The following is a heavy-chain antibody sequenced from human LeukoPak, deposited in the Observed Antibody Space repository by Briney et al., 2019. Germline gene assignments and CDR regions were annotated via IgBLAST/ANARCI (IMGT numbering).Heavy chain of an antibody. CDR3: AHELLISGYDYEYYFDY. J-gene: IGHJ4*02. CDR1: GFSLSTSGVG. D-gene: IGHD5-12*01. V-gene: IGHV2-5*02. CDR2: IYWDDDK. Sequence: SGPTLVNPTQTLTLTCTFSGFSLSTSGVGVGWVRQPPGKALEWLALIYWDDDKRYSPSLKSRLTITKDTSKNPVVLTMTNMDPVDTAAYYCAHELLISGYDYEYYFDYWGQGTLVTVSS.